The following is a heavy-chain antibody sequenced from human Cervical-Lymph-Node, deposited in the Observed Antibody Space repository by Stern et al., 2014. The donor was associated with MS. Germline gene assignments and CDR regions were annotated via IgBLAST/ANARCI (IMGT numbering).Heavy chain of an antibody. D-gene: IGHD3-10*01. Sequence: VQLEESGGGVVQPGRSRKLPCTDSGFPFSSYGMHWVRQAPGKGLQWVSVTSYDGSDTYYAESVKGRFTISRDNSKNTLYLEMRSLRPEDTAVYYCVKRGITEVRGVRLGDYWGPGTLVIVS. V-gene: IGHV3-30*18. J-gene: IGHJ4*02. CDR3: VKRGITEVRGVRLGDY. CDR2: TSYDGSDT. CDR1: GFPFSSYG.